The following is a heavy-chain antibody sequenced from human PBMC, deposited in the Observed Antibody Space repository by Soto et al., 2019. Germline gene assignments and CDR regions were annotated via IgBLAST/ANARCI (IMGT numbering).Heavy chain of an antibody. D-gene: IGHD3-22*01. J-gene: IGHJ4*02. CDR3: ASADGVIEPYYFDY. Sequence: PSETLSLTCTVSGGSISSGGYYWSWIRQHPGKGPEWIGYIYYSGSTYYNPSLKSRVTISVDTSKNQFSLKLSSVTAADTAVYYCASADGVIEPYYFDYWGQGTLVTVSS. CDR2: IYYSGST. CDR1: GGSISSGGYY. V-gene: IGHV4-31*03.